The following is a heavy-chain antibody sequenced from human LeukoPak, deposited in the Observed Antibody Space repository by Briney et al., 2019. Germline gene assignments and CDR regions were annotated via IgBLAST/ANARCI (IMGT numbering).Heavy chain of an antibody. V-gene: IGHV1-46*01. CDR2: INPSGGST. J-gene: IGHJ6*03. CDR3: ARDRRDYYYMDV. CDR1: GYTFTSYY. Sequence: ASVKVSCKASGYTFTSYYMHWVRQAPGQGLEWMGIINPSGGSTSYAQKFQGRVTMTRDMSTSAVYMELSSLRSEDTAVYYCARDRRDYYYMDVWGKGTTVTVSS.